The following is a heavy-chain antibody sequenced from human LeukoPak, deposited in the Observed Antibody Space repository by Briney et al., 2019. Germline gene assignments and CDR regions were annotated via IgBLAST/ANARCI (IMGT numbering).Heavy chain of an antibody. CDR1: GFTFSSYA. CDR2: ISGSGGST. V-gene: IGHV3-23*01. D-gene: IGHD2-2*01. Sequence: GGSLRLSCAASGFTFSSYAMSWVRQAPGKGLEWVSAISGSGGSTYYADSVKGRFTISRDNSKNTLYLQMNSLRAEDTAVYDCAKEDIGYCSSTSCLNWFDPWGQGTLVTVSS. J-gene: IGHJ5*02. CDR3: AKEDIGYCSSTSCLNWFDP.